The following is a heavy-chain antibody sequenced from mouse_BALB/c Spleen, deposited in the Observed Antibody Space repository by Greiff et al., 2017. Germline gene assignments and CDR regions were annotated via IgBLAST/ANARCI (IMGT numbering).Heavy chain of an antibody. V-gene: IGHV1-87*01. CDR2: IYPGDGDT. D-gene: IGHD1-1*01. Sequence: VQLQQSGAELARPGASVKLSCKASGYTFTSYWMQWVKQRPGQGLEWIGAIYPGDGDTRYTQKFKGKATLTADKSSSTAYMQLSSLASEDSAVYYCARNYYGSSYGYFDVWGAGTTVTVSS. CDR1: GYTFTSYW. CDR3: ARNYYGSSYGYFDV. J-gene: IGHJ1*01.